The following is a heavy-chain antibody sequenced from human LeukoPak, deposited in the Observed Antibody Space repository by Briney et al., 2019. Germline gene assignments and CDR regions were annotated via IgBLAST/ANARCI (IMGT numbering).Heavy chain of an antibody. V-gene: IGHV1-2*02. D-gene: IGHD3-10*01. Sequence: GASVKVSCKASGYSFTGYYMHWVRQAPGQGLEWMGWINPNSGGTNYAQKFQGRVTMTRDTSISTAYMELSRLRSDDTAVYYCARGEYTMVRGAIDGDPWGQGTLVTVSS. J-gene: IGHJ5*02. CDR1: GYSFTGYY. CDR3: ARGEYTMVRGAIDGDP. CDR2: INPNSGGT.